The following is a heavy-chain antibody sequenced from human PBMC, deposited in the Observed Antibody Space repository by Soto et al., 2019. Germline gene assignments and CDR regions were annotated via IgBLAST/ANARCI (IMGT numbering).Heavy chain of an antibody. D-gene: IGHD3-22*01. J-gene: IGHJ3*02. Sequence: GESLKISCKGSGYIFTSYWIGWVRQMPGKGLEWMGIIYPGDSGTRYSPSFQGQVTISADKSISTAYLQWSSLKASDTDMYYCERRGDYDSRGYVYAFDIWGQAKMVYVS. CDR1: GYIFTSYW. CDR2: IYPGDSGT. CDR3: ERRGDYDSRGYVYAFDI. V-gene: IGHV5-51*01.